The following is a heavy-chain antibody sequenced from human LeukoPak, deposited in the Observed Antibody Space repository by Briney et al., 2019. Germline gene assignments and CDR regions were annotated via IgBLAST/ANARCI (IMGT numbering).Heavy chain of an antibody. J-gene: IGHJ4*02. CDR1: GFTVSRSY. V-gene: IGHV3-53*01. CDR2: ICSGGST. CDR3: ARADYAYFDY. D-gene: IGHD4-17*01. Sequence: PGGSLRLSCRVSGFTVSRSYMTWVRQAPGKGLEWVSVICSGGSTYYADSVKGRFTISRDNSKNTLYLQMNSLRAEDTAVYYCARADYAYFDYWGQGTLVTVSS.